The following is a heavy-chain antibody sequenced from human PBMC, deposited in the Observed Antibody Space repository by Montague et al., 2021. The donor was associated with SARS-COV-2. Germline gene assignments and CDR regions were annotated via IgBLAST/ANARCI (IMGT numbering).Heavy chain of an antibody. Sequence: SETLSLTCTVSGGSIRSSSHFWGWFRQPPGQRLEWIGNISYSGTTYYNPSLKSRVIISEDTSKNQFSLNLRSVTAADTAVYFCGLGRGFAVGNHYYYSYGLDVWGQGTTVTVSS. CDR1: GGSIRSSSHF. CDR2: ISYSGTT. J-gene: IGHJ6*02. D-gene: IGHD1-26*01. CDR3: GLGRGFAVGNHYYYSYGLDV. V-gene: IGHV4-39*07.